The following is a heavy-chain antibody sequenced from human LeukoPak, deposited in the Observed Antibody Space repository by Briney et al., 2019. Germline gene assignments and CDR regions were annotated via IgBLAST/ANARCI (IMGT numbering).Heavy chain of an antibody. V-gene: IGHV1-69*13. CDR2: IIPIFGTA. D-gene: IGHD5-18*01. CDR1: GGTFSSYA. J-gene: IGHJ5*02. CDR3: AREGGYSYAFDP. Sequence: ASVKVSCKASGGTFSSYAISWVRQAPGPGLEWMGGIIPIFGTANYAQKFQGRVTITADESTSTAYMELSSLRSEDTAVYYCAREGGYSYAFDPWGQGTLVTVSS.